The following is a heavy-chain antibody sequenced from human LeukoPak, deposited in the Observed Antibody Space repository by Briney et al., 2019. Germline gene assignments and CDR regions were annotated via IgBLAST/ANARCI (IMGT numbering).Heavy chain of an antibody. CDR1: GFTFSNHW. D-gene: IGHD2-21*01. Sequence: PGGSLRLSCAASGFTFSNHWMHWVRQAPGKGLVWVSRINSDGSSTSYADSVKGRFTISRDNAKNTLYLQMNSLRAEDTAVYYCARHKDYYGMDVWGQGTTVTVSS. CDR2: INSDGSST. J-gene: IGHJ6*02. V-gene: IGHV3-74*01. CDR3: ARHKDYYGMDV.